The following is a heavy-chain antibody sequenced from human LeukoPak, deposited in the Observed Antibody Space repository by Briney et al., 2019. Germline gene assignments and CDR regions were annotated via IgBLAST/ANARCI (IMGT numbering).Heavy chain of an antibody. CDR3: ASYFRGETGVFDP. D-gene: IGHD3-10*02. J-gene: IGHJ5*02. CDR2: MNPNSGNT. V-gene: IGHV1-8*01. Sequence: ASVKVSCKASGYTFTSYDINWVRQATGQGLEWMGWMNPNSGNTGYAQKFQGRVTMTRNTSISTAYMELSSLRSEDTAVYYCASYFRGETGVFDPWGQGTLVTLSS. CDR1: GYTFTSYD.